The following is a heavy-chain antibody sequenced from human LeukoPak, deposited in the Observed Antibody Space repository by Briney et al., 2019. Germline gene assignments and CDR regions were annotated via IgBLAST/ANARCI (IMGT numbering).Heavy chain of an antibody. CDR2: TWYDGSNK. J-gene: IGHJ4*02. Sequence: GGSLRLSCAASGFTFSGFGMHWVRQAPGKGLEWVAVTWYDGSNKYYADSVKGRFTISRDNAKNSLYLQMNRLRVEDTAVYYCARGNGGYWGQGTLVTVSS. D-gene: IGHD2-8*01. CDR3: ARGNGGY. V-gene: IGHV3-33*03. CDR1: GFTFSGFG.